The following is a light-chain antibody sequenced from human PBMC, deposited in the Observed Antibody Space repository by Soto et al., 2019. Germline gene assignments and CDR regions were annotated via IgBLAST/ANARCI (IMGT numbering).Light chain of an antibody. Sequence: QSALTQPASVSGSPGQSITISCTGTSSDVGGYNSVSWYQQHPGKAPKLMIYNVSNRPSGVSNRFSGSKSGNTASLTFSGLQAEDEADYYCSSYTSSSTYVFGTGTKVTVL. V-gene: IGLV2-14*01. CDR3: SSYTSSSTYV. J-gene: IGLJ1*01. CDR1: SSDVGGYNS. CDR2: NVS.